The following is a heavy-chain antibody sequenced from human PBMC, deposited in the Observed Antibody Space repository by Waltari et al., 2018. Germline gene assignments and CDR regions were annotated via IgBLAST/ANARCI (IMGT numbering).Heavy chain of an antibody. D-gene: IGHD3-16*01. Sequence: QLQLQESGPGLVKPSETLSLTCTVSAASISSSSYYWGWIRQPPGKGLEWIGSIYYSGSTYYNPSLKSRVTISVDTSKNQFSLKLSSVTAADTAVYYCAALTFGGASHWGQGTLVTVSS. V-gene: IGHV4-39*07. J-gene: IGHJ4*02. CDR3: AALTFGGASH. CDR1: AASISSSSYY. CDR2: IYYSGST.